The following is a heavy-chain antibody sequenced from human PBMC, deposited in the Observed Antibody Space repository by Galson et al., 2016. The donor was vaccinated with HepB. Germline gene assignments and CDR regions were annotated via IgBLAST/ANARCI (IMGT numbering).Heavy chain of an antibody. J-gene: IGHJ3*02. CDR2: FNPEDGET. CDR1: GYTLTEIS. D-gene: IGHD5-12*01. CDR3: ATDPAIVAIRVFDI. V-gene: IGHV1-24*01. Sequence: SVKVSCKVSGYTLTEISIRWVRQAPGKGLEWMGGFNPEDGETIFAQKFKGRVTMTEDTSTDTAYMELSSLRSEDTAVYYCATDPAIVAIRVFDIWGQGTMVTVSS.